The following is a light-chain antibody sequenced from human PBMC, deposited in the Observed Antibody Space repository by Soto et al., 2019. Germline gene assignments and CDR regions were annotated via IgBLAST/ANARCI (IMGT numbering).Light chain of an antibody. CDR1: SGHKTYA. CDR2: LDNKGSH. V-gene: IGLV4-69*01. J-gene: IGLJ2*01. Sequence: QLVLTQPPSASASLGASVKLTCTLSSGHKTYAIAWHQQQPEKGPRYLMKLDNKGSHSKGDGIPDRFSGSSSGAERYLTISGLLSEDEADYYCQTWGTGIQVFGGGTKVTVL. CDR3: QTWGTGIQV.